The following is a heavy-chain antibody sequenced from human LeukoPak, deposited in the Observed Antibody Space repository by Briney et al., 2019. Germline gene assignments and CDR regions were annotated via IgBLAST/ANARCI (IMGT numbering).Heavy chain of an antibody. Sequence: GESLKISCKGSGYSFTNYWIGWVRQMPGKGLEWMGIIYPGDSDTTYSASFQGQVTISAGRSISTAYLQWSSLKASDTAIYYCARRYYDSSGYYFDYWGQGTLVTVSS. CDR3: ARRYYDSSGYYFDY. D-gene: IGHD3-22*01. CDR2: IYPGDSDT. V-gene: IGHV5-51*01. J-gene: IGHJ4*02. CDR1: GYSFTNYW.